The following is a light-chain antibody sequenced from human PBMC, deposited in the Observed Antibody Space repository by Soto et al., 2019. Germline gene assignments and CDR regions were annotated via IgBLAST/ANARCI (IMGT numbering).Light chain of an antibody. V-gene: IGLV1-44*01. CDR3: AAWDDSLKGYV. CDR1: SSNIGSNT. Sequence: QSVLTQPPSASGTPGQRVTISCSGGSSNIGSNTVHWYQQLPGTAPKLLIYSNNQRPSGVPARFSGSKSGTSASLAISGLQSEDKADYCCAAWDDSLKGYVFGTGTKLTVL. CDR2: SNN. J-gene: IGLJ1*01.